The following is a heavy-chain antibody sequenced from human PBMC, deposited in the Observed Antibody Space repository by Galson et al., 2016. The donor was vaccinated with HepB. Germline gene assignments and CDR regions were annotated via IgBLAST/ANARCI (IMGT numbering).Heavy chain of an antibody. CDR2: IRKETNGYTT. V-gene: IGHV3-72*01. Sequence: SLRLSCAVSGFIFSDYYMDWVRQAPGKGLEWLARIRKETNGYTTEYAASVRGRFTISRDDSKSSLYLQMNSLDIGDTAVYYCTRGFHGLDPWGQGTAVTVSS. D-gene: IGHD2-21*01. J-gene: IGHJ5*02. CDR1: GFIFSDYY. CDR3: TRGFHGLDP.